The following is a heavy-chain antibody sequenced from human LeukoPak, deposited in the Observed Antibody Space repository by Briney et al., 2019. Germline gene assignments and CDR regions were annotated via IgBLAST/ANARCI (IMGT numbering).Heavy chain of an antibody. V-gene: IGHV4-4*02. CDR2: IYHSGST. CDR3: ARVSSGSYRHFDP. Sequence: SGTLSLTCAVSGGSISSSNWWSWVRQPPGKGLEWIGEIYHSGSTNYNPSLKSRVTISVDKSKNQFSLKLSSVTAAGTAVYYCARVSSGSYRHFDPWGQGTLVTVSS. CDR1: GGSISSSNW. D-gene: IGHD1-26*01. J-gene: IGHJ5*02.